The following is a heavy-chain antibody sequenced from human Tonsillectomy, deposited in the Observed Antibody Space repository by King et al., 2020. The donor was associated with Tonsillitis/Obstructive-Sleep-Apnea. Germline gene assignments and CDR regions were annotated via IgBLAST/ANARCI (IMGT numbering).Heavy chain of an antibody. J-gene: IGHJ4*02. Sequence: AQLVQSGAEVKKPGASVKVSCKASGYTFTSYYMHWVRQAPGQGLEWMGIINPSGGSTSYAQKFQGRVTMTRDTSTSTVYMELSSLRSEDTAVYYCATSSNIVGATLGDDYWGQGTLVTVSS. D-gene: IGHD1-26*01. V-gene: IGHV1-46*01. CDR2: INPSGGST. CDR3: ATSSNIVGATLGDDY. CDR1: GYTFTSYY.